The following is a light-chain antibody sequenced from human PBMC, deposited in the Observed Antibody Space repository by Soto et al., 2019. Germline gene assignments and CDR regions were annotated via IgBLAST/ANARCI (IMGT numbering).Light chain of an antibody. CDR1: QTISSW. Sequence: DIKMTQAPTTLCATVGARVTITYRASQTISSWLAWYQQKPGKAPKLLIYKSSTLKSGVPSRFSGSGSGTEFTLTISSLQPDDFATYYCQHYNSYSEAFGKGTKVDIK. CDR3: QHYNSYSEA. V-gene: IGKV1-5*03. CDR2: KSS. J-gene: IGKJ1*01.